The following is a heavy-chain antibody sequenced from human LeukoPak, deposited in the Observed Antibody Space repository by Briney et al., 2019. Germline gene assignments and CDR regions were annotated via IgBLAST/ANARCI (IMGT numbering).Heavy chain of an antibody. J-gene: IGHJ3*02. V-gene: IGHV1-69*04. CDR2: IIPILGIA. CDR3: ARGVLIDGHGAFDI. CDR1: GGTFSSYA. Sequence: SVKVSCKASGGTFSSYAISWVRQAPGQGLEWMGRIIPILGIANYAQKFQGRVTITADKSTSTAYMELSSLRSEDTAVYYCARGVLIDGHGAFDIWGQGTEVTVSS. D-gene: IGHD4/OR15-4a*01.